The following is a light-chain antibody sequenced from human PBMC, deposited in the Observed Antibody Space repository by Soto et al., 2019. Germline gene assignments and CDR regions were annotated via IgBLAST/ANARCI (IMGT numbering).Light chain of an antibody. CDR3: QHYYGTPWT. Sequence: DIVMTQSPDSLAVSLGERATINCKSSQSVLYSSSNKNTLAWYQQKPGQPPKLLIYWASTRESGIPDRFSGSGSGTDFTLTIISLPAEDVAVYYGQHYYGTPWTFGQGTKVEIK. CDR2: WAS. V-gene: IGKV4-1*01. J-gene: IGKJ1*01. CDR1: QSVLYSSSNKNT.